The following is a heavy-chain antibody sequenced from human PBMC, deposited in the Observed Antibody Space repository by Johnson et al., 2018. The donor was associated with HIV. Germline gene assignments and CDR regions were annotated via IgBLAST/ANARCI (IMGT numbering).Heavy chain of an antibody. D-gene: IGHD6-13*01. CDR3: ARDARYSRSWPDAFDI. Sequence: QVQLVESGGGVVQPGGSLRLSCAASGFTFSSYAMHWVRQAPGKGLEWVAVISYDGSNKYYADSVKGRFTISRDNSKNTLYLQMNSLRPEDTAVYYCARDARYSRSWPDAFDIWGQGTMVTVSP. CDR2: ISYDGSNK. J-gene: IGHJ3*02. V-gene: IGHV3-30*04. CDR1: GFTFSSYA.